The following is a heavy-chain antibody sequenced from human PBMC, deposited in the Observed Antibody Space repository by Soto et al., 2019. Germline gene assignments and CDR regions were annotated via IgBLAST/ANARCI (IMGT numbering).Heavy chain of an antibody. Sequence: EVLLVESGGGLVQPGGCLKLSCAACGFVFKDSSIHWVRQASGKGLEWVGRIRDRAYNYATAYGASVEGRFTISRADSDNTAYLHMSSLRTEDTAIYYCTRLISAAQDYWGQGTLVTVSS. CDR1: GFVFKDSS. CDR3: TRLISAAQDY. D-gene: IGHD3-10*01. J-gene: IGHJ4*02. CDR2: IRDRAYNYAT. V-gene: IGHV3-73*01.